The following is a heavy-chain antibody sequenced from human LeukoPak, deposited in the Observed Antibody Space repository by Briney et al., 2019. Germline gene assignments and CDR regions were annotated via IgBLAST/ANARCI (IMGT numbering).Heavy chain of an antibody. D-gene: IGHD5-18*01. V-gene: IGHV3-7*01. CDR1: GFTFSNYW. CDR3: ARHLSGVTGYTYGRGIDY. J-gene: IGHJ4*02. CDR2: IKQDGSEK. Sequence: GSLRLSCAASGFTFSNYWMSWVRQAPGKGLEWVANIKQDGSEKYYVDSVKGRFTISRDNAKTSLYLQMISLRAEDTAVYYCARHLSGVTGYTYGRGIDYWGQGTLVTVSS.